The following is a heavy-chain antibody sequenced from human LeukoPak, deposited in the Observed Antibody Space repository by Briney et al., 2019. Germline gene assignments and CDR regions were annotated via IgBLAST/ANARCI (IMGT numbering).Heavy chain of an antibody. CDR3: ARSEVGNAFDM. J-gene: IGHJ3*02. CDR1: GFTFSSYS. Sequence: GGSLRRSCEASGFTFSSYSMSWVRQAPGKGLEWVAVISSGSSTIYYADSVKGRFTISRDNTKKTLWLQMNSLRADDTAVFYCARSEVGNAFDMWGQGTMVSVSS. V-gene: IGHV3-21*01. CDR2: ISSGSSTI. D-gene: IGHD1-26*01.